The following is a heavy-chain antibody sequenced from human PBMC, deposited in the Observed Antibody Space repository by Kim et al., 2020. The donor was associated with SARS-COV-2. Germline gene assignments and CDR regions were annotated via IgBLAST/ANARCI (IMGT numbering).Heavy chain of an antibody. CDR3: ARENNDSSGYYYVPFDY. J-gene: IGHJ4*02. V-gene: IGHV1-69*04. D-gene: IGHD3-22*01. Sequence: FQGRVTITADKSTSTAYMELSSLRSEDTAVYYCARENNDSSGYYYVPFDYWGQGTLVTVSS.